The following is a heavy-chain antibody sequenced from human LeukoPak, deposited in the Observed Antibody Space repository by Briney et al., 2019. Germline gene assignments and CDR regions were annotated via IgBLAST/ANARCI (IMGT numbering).Heavy chain of an antibody. CDR2: IYYSGST. J-gene: IGHJ4*02. D-gene: IGHD3-10*01. V-gene: IGHV4-30-4*01. CDR3: ARGWFGDSPDFDY. CDR1: GCSFSSGAYY. Sequence: PSGPLTLTCTVSGCSFSSGAYYWSWIRQPPGKGLEWIGYIYYSGSTYYNPSLKSRVTISVDTSKNQFSLKLSSVTAADTAVYYCARGWFGDSPDFDYWGQGTLVTVSS.